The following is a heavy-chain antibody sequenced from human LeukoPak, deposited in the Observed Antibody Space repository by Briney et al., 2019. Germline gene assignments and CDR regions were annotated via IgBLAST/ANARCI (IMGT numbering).Heavy chain of an antibody. J-gene: IGHJ4*02. CDR3: ARGFSGWALGH. Sequence: GGSLRLSCAASGFTFSSYEMNWVRQAPGKGLEWVSYISSSGSTIYYADSVKGRFTISRDNAKNSLYLQMNSLRAEDTAVYYCARGFSGWALGHWGQGTLVTVSS. V-gene: IGHV3-48*03. CDR2: ISSSGSTI. CDR1: GFTFSSYE. D-gene: IGHD6-19*01.